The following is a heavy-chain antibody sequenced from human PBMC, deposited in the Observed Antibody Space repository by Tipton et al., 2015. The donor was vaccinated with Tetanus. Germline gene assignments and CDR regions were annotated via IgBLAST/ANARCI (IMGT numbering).Heavy chain of an antibody. J-gene: IGHJ4*02. D-gene: IGHD2-8*02. CDR1: GFTFNNYA. Sequence: SLRLSCAASGFTFNNYAMSWVRQTPGKGMEWVSTFSGGIDTTYYADSARGRFTISRDKSRNTVHLQMNNLRVDDTAVYYCAKGTLGTCTGVRCYFFDYWGQGTRVTVSS. CDR3: AKGTLGTCTGVRCYFFDY. V-gene: IGHV3-23*01. CDR2: FSGGIDTT.